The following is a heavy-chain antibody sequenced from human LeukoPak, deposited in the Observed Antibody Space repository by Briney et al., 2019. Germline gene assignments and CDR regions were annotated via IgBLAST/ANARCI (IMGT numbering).Heavy chain of an antibody. J-gene: IGHJ5*02. Sequence: GESLKISCKGSGYSFTSYWIGWVRQMPGKGLEWMGIIYPGDSDTRYSPSFQGQVTISADKSISTAYLQWSSLKASDTATYYCARRRVPGKMTTVTPFDPWGQGTLVTVSS. CDR2: IYPGDSDT. CDR1: GYSFTSYW. CDR3: ARRRVPGKMTTVTPFDP. D-gene: IGHD4-17*01. V-gene: IGHV5-51*01.